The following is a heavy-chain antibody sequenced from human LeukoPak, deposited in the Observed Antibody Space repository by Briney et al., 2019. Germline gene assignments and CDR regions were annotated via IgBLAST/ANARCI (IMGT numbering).Heavy chain of an antibody. CDR3: ARYSEVYYYVDV. V-gene: IGHV3-21*01. CDR2: IRSYSSYI. CDR1: GFTFDTYN. D-gene: IGHD2-21*01. Sequence: GGSLRLSCAASGFTFDTYNFNWVRQAPGKGLEWVASIRSYSSYIHYADSVKGRYTISRDDAKKSLDLQMNSLRAEDTAVYFCARYSEVYYYVDVWGAGTTVIVSS. J-gene: IGHJ6*03.